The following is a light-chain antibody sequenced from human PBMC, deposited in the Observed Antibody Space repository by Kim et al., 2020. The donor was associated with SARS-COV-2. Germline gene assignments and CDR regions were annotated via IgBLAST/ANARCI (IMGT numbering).Light chain of an antibody. CDR2: YDD. V-gene: IGLV1-36*01. CDR1: SSNIGNNG. J-gene: IGLJ2*01. Sequence: QSVLTQPPSVSEAPRQRVTISCSGSSSNIGNNGVNWYQQFPGQAPTLLIYYDDLLSSGVSDRFSGSKSGTSASLAISGLQSEDEADDYCATWDDNLNGVVFGGGTQLTVL. CDR3: ATWDDNLNGVV.